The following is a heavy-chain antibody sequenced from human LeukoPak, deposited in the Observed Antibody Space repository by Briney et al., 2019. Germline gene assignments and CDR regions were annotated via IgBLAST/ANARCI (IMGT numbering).Heavy chain of an antibody. CDR3: AKDFSAVTTLVWGGESFVDAFDI. Sequence: PGGSLRLSCAASGFTFSSYSMNWVRQAPGKGLEWVAVISYDGSNKYYADSVKGRFTISRDNSKNTLYLQMNSLRAEDTAVYYCAKDFSAVTTLVWGGESFVDAFDIWGQGTMVTVSS. J-gene: IGHJ3*02. V-gene: IGHV3-30*18. CDR1: GFTFSSYS. D-gene: IGHD3-16*01. CDR2: ISYDGSNK.